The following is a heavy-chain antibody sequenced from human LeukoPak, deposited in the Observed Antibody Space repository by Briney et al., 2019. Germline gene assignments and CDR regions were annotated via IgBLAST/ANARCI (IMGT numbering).Heavy chain of an antibody. D-gene: IGHD6-19*01. Sequence: ASVKVSCKASGYTFTGYYMHWVRQAPGHGLEWMGWINPKSGDTNSAQKFQGRVTMTRDTSISTAYMELGSLTSDDTAVYYCARGGSSGWSHSDYCGQGTLVTVSS. CDR3: ARGGSSGWSHSDY. J-gene: IGHJ4*02. CDR1: GYTFTGYY. V-gene: IGHV1-2*02. CDR2: INPKSGDT.